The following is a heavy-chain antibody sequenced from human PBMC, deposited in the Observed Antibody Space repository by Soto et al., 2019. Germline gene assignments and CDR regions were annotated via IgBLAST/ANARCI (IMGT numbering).Heavy chain of an antibody. CDR2: IYYSGST. CDR1: GGSISSGDYY. Sequence: QVQLQESGPGLVKPSQTLSLTCTVSGGSISSGDYYWSWISQPPGKGLEWIGYIYYSGSTYYNPSFKSRVTNSVDTSKIQFSLKLSSVTAADTAVYYCARERPDGSRLDPWGQGTLVTVSS. CDR3: ARERPDGSRLDP. J-gene: IGHJ5*02. D-gene: IGHD6-13*01. V-gene: IGHV4-30-4*01.